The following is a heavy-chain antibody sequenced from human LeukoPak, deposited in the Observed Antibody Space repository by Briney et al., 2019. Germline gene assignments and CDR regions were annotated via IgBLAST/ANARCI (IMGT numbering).Heavy chain of an antibody. CDR3: VRTPPNWGFDY. Sequence: ASVKVSCKASGYTFTTHEINWVRQATGQGLEWLGWMSPNSGDTGYAQKFQGRVTVTSDSSISTAYMELSSLRSEDTAIYYCVRTPPNWGFDYWGQGTLVTVSS. CDR2: MSPNSGDT. J-gene: IGHJ4*02. V-gene: IGHV1-8*01. CDR1: GYTFTTHE. D-gene: IGHD7-27*01.